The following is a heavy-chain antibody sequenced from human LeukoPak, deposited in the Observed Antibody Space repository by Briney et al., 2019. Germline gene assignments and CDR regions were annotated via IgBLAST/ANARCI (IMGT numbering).Heavy chain of an antibody. D-gene: IGHD3-16*01. CDR1: GGSMSNYY. Sequence: SETLSLTCTVSGGSMSNYYWTWIRQPPGQGLEWIGYTYNSGRTNYNPSLKSRVTISADTSKNQFSLKLDSVTAADTANYYCARRRRIGVTGGDGMDVWGQGTTVTVSS. CDR2: TYNSGRT. V-gene: IGHV4-4*09. CDR3: ARRRRIGVTGGDGMDV. J-gene: IGHJ6*02.